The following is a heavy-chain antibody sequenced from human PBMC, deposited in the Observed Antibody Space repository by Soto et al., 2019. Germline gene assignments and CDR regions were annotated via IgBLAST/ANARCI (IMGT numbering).Heavy chain of an antibody. CDR2: IYYSGST. D-gene: IGHD3-22*01. J-gene: IGHJ6*02. V-gene: IGHV4-31*02. CDR1: GGSISSGGYY. Sequence: SETLSLTCTVSGGSISSGGYYWSWIRQHPGKGLEWIGYIYYSGSTYYNPSLKSRVTISVDTSENQFSLKLSSVTAADTAVYYCARDQAYYYDSSGYYWGGMDVWGQGTKVTVSS. CDR3: ARDQAYYYDSSGYYWGGMDV.